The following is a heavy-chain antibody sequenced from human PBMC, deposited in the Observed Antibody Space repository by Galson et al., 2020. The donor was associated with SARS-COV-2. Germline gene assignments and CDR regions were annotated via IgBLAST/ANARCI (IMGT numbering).Heavy chain of an antibody. CDR1: GGSISSYY. D-gene: IGHD2-2*01. CDR3: ARELPRYCSSTSCRESWVDY. Sequence: ETSETLSLTCTVSGGSISSYYWSWIRQPAGKGLEWIGRIYTSGSTNYNPSLKSRVTMSVDTSKNQFSLKLSSVTAADTAVYYCARELPRYCSSTSCRESWVDYWGQGTLVTVSS. J-gene: IGHJ4*02. CDR2: IYTSGST. V-gene: IGHV4-4*07.